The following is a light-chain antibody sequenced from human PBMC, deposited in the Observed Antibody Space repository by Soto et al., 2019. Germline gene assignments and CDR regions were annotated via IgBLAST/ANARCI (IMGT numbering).Light chain of an antibody. Sequence: QSVLTQPPSASGTPGQRVTISCSGSSSNIGSNYVYWYQQLPGTAPKLLIYRNNQRPSGVPDRFSGSKSGTSASLAISGLRSEDEADYYCAAWDDSLSDLYVFGTGTQLTVL. J-gene: IGLJ1*01. CDR1: SSNIGSNY. CDR2: RNN. V-gene: IGLV1-47*01. CDR3: AAWDDSLSDLYV.